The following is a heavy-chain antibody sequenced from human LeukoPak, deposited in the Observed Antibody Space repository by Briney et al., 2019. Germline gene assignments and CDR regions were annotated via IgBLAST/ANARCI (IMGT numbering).Heavy chain of an antibody. J-gene: IGHJ4*02. CDR2: IYSCGST. Sequence: GRSLRLSCAASGFTFSSYGMHWVRQAPGKGLEWVGVIYSCGSTYYADSVKGRFTISRDNSKNTLYLQMNSLRAEDTAVYYCARVLGTFDYWGQGTLVTVSS. CDR1: GFTFSSYG. V-gene: IGHV3-NL1*01. CDR3: ARVLGTFDY.